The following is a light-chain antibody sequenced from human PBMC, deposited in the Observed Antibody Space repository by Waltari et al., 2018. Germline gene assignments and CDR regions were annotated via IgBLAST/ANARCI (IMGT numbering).Light chain of an antibody. CDR1: QSVSSN. CDR3: QQYNNWPRT. V-gene: IGKV3-15*01. Sequence: EIVMTQSPATLSLSPGERATLPCRASQSVSSNLAWYQQQPGQAPGLLIYGASPRATGIPARFSGSGSGTEFTLTISSLQSEDFAVYYCQQYNNWPRTFGGGTKVEIK. J-gene: IGKJ4*01. CDR2: GAS.